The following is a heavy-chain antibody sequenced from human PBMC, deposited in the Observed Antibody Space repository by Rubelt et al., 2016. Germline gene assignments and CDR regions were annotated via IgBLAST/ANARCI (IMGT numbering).Heavy chain of an antibody. D-gene: IGHD6-19*01. V-gene: IGHV3-33*01. J-gene: IGHJ4*02. CDR2: IWYDGSND. Sequence: QVQLVESGGGVVQPGRSLRLTCAASGFTFSNYAMHWVRQAPGKGLEWVAVIWYDGSNDYYADSVKGRFTISRDNSKNTLYLQMNSLRAADTASYYCARGHGSGWYFFDYWGQGNLVTVSS. CDR1: GFTFSNYA. CDR3: ARGHGSGWYFFDY.